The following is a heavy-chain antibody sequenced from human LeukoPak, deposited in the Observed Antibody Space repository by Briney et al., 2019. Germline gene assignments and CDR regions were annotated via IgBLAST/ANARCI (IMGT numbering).Heavy chain of an antibody. Sequence: SQTLSLTCTVSGGSISSGDYYWSWIRQPPGKGLEWIGYIYYSGSTYYNPSLKSRVTISVDTSKNQFSLKLSSVTAADTAVYYCARLHDYSSSWYPILFDHWGQGTLVTVSS. CDR3: ARLHDYSSSWYPILFDH. V-gene: IGHV4-30-4*08. D-gene: IGHD6-13*01. J-gene: IGHJ4*02. CDR2: IYYSGST. CDR1: GGSISSGDYY.